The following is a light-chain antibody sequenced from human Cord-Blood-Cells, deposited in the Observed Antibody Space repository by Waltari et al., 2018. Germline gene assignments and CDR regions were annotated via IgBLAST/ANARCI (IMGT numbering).Light chain of an antibody. Sequence: DIQMTQSPSSLSASGRGSVTITCRASQSISSYLKWYQQKPGKAAKLLIYAASSLQSGVPSRFSGSGSGKDFPLTISRLQPEDLPTYYSQQSYSTPFTFGPGTKVDIK. J-gene: IGKJ3*01. V-gene: IGKV1-39*01. CDR1: QSISSY. CDR3: QQSYSTPFT. CDR2: AAS.